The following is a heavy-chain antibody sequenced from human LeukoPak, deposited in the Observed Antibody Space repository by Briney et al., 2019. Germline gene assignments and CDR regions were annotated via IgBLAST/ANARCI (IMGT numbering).Heavy chain of an antibody. CDR3: ARDPIKGARRAFDY. D-gene: IGHD6-6*01. J-gene: IGHJ4*02. Sequence: PGGSLRLSCAASGFTFATYAMTWVRQAPGKGLEWVSGISHSGGSTYYADSVKGRFNISRDNSRNTVYLQMNSLRAEDSAVYYCARDPIKGARRAFDYWGQGTLVTVSS. CDR1: GFTFATYA. CDR2: ISHSGGST. V-gene: IGHV3-23*01.